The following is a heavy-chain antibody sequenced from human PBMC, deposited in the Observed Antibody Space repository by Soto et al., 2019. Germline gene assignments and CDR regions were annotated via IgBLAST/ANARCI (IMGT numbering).Heavy chain of an antibody. Sequence: ESLTISRKGSGYSFTSYWIGWVRQMPGKGLEWMGIIYPGDSDTRYSPSFQGQVTISADKSISTAYLQWSSLKASDTAMYYCARCYSWYRPSYGMDVWGQGTTVTVSS. CDR2: IYPGDSDT. J-gene: IGHJ6*02. D-gene: IGHD6-13*01. CDR1: GYSFTSYW. V-gene: IGHV5-51*01. CDR3: ARCYSWYRPSYGMDV.